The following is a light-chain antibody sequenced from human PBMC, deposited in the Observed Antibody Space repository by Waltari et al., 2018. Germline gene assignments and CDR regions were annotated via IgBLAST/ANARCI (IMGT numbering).Light chain of an antibody. J-gene: IGLJ1*01. CDR1: KIGTKN. V-gene: IGLV3-21*02. Sequence: SYELTPPPSVSVAPGQTARVTCYGYKIGTKNVHWYQHKPGQAPVLVVYDDGDRPSGIPERFSGSNSGNTAARTISRVDAGDEAEYYCQVWDSGSDHYVFGTVTKVTVL. CDR2: DDG. CDR3: QVWDSGSDHYV.